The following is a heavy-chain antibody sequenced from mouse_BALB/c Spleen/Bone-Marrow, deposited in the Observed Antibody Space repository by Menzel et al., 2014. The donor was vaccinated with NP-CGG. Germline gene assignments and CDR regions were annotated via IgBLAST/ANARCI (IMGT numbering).Heavy chain of an antibody. CDR2: ISGGDNS. D-gene: IGHD1-2*01. J-gene: IGHJ2*01. V-gene: IGHV5-6-5*01. CDR3: ARARGVTTATPYYFDY. Sequence: EVKLVESGGGLVKPGGSLKLSCAASGFSFSSYAVSWVRQTPEKRLEWVASISGGDNSYHSDNMKGRFTISRDNARNILYLQMSSLRSEDTAMYYCARARGVTTATPYYFDYWGQGTALTVSS. CDR1: GFSFSSYA.